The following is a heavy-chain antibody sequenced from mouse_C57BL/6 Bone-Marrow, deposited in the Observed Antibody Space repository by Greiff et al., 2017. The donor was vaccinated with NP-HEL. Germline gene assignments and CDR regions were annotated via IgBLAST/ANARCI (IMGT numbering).Heavy chain of an antibody. D-gene: IGHD1-1*01. V-gene: IGHV1-82*01. J-gene: IGHJ2*01. Sequence: QVQLQQSGPELVKPGASVKISCKASGYAFSSSWMNWVKQRPGKGLEWIGRIYPGDGGTNYNGKFKGKATLTADKSSSTAYMQLSSLTSEDSAVYICARSAYYYGSSYYFDYWGQGTTLTVSS. CDR1: GYAFSSSW. CDR2: IYPGDGGT. CDR3: ARSAYYYGSSYYFDY.